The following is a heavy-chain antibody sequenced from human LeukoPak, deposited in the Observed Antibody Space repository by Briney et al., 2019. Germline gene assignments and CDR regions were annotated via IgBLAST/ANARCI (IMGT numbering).Heavy chain of an antibody. J-gene: IGHJ4*02. V-gene: IGHV3-23*01. D-gene: IGHD2/OR15-2a*01. CDR2: ISASGGST. CDR1: GFTFSSSA. CDR3: ARIYGYYFDY. Sequence: GGSLRLSCAASGFTFSSSAMSWVRQVPGKGLEWVSGISASGGSTYYADSVRGRFTISRDNSKNTLYVQMNSLRDEDTAVYDCARIYGYYFDYWGQGTLVTVSS.